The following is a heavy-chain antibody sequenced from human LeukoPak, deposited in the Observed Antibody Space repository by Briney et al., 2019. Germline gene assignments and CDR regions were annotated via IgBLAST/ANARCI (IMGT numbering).Heavy chain of an antibody. CDR2: INHSGST. Sequence: PSETLSLTCAVYGGSFSGYYWSWIRQPPGKGLDWIGEINHSGSTNYNPSLKSRVTISVDTSKNQFSLKLSSVTAADTAVYYCARGQGGSYYYYYYYMDVWGKGTTVTVSS. J-gene: IGHJ6*03. V-gene: IGHV4-34*01. CDR3: ARGQGGSYYYYYYYMDV. D-gene: IGHD1-26*01. CDR1: GGSFSGYY.